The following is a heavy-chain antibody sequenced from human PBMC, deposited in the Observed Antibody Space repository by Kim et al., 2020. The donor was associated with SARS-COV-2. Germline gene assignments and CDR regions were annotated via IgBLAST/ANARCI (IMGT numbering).Heavy chain of an antibody. CDR3: ARDLKEARYCSSMDV. V-gene: IGHV4-34*01. Sequence: SETLSLTCTVYGVSFSSSHWSWIRQTPGKGLEWIAAINHSGSTSYNPSLNGRVTISVDTSKNQFSLELNSVTAADTAVYYCARDLKEARYCSSMDV. CDR2: INHSGST. D-gene: IGHD2-2*01. CDR1: GVSFSSSH. J-gene: IGHJ6*01.